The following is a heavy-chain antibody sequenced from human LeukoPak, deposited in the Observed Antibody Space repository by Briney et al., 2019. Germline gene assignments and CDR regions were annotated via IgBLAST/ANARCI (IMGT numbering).Heavy chain of an antibody. Sequence: GGSLRLSCAASGFTFGSYGMHWVRQAPGKGLEWVAFIRYGGSNKYYADSVKGRFAISRDNSKNTLYLQMNSLRAEDTAVYYRARGFLEWWLTFDYWGQGTLVTVSS. CDR1: GFTFGSYG. CDR2: IRYGGSNK. V-gene: IGHV3-30*02. J-gene: IGHJ4*02. CDR3: ARGFLEWWLTFDY. D-gene: IGHD3-3*01.